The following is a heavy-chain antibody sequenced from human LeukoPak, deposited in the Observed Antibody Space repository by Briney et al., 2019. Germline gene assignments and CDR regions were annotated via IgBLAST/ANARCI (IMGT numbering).Heavy chain of an antibody. V-gene: IGHV3-30*18. D-gene: IGHD1-26*01. CDR3: AKVPYSGSHYVWYFDY. CDR2: ISYDGSNK. Sequence: PGRSLRLSCAASGFTFSSYGMHWVRQAPGKGLEWVAVISYDGSNKYYADSVKGRFTISRDNSKNTLYLQMNSLRAEDTAVYYCAKVPYSGSHYVWYFDYWSQGTLVTVSS. CDR1: GFTFSSYG. J-gene: IGHJ4*02.